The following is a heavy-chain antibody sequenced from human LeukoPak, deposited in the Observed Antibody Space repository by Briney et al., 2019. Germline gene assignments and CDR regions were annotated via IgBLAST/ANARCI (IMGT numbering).Heavy chain of an antibody. Sequence: PGGSLRLSCAASGFTFDDYGMSWVRQAPGKGLEWGSGINWNGGSTGYADSVKGRFTISRDNAKNSLYLQMNSLRAEDTALYYCARDREWFGDHYYYMDVWGKGTTVTVSS. CDR3: ARDREWFGDHYYYMDV. V-gene: IGHV3-20*04. CDR2: INWNGGST. CDR1: GFTFDDYG. D-gene: IGHD3-10*01. J-gene: IGHJ6*03.